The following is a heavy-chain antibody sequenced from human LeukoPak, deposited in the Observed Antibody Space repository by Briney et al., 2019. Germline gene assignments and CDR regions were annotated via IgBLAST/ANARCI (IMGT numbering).Heavy chain of an antibody. Sequence: KPSETLSLTCTVSGVSISSYYWSWIRQPPGKGLEWIGYIFYSGRTSYNPSLKSRVTISLDTSKNQFSLMLSSVTAADTAFYYCARAGGGHTAMDLDYWGQGTLVTVSS. V-gene: IGHV4-59*01. D-gene: IGHD5-18*01. J-gene: IGHJ4*02. CDR3: ARAGGGHTAMDLDY. CDR2: IFYSGRT. CDR1: GVSISSYY.